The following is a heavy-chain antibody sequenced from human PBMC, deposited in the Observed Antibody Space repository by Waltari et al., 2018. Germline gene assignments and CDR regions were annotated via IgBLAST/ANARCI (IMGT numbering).Heavy chain of an antibody. CDR3: ARDPGNNYYDSSGYYLDY. J-gene: IGHJ4*02. Sequence: EVQLVESGGGLIQPGGSLRLSCAASGFTVSSNYMSWVRQAPGKGLEWVSVIYSGGSTNYADSVKGRFTISRDNSKNTLYLQMNSLRAEDTAVYYCARDPGNNYYDSSGYYLDYWGQGTLVTVSS. CDR1: GFTVSSNY. V-gene: IGHV3-53*01. CDR2: IYSGGST. D-gene: IGHD3-22*01.